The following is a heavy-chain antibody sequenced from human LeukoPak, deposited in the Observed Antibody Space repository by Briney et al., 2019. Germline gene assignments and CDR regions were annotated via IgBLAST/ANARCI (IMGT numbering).Heavy chain of an antibody. CDR1: GFTFSSYA. CDR2: ISGSGGST. J-gene: IGHJ5*02. CDR3: LLLWFGEVPHNWFDP. Sequence: GGSLRLSCAASGFTFSSYAMSWVRQAPGKGLEWVSAISGSGGSTYYADSVKGRFTISRDNSKNTLYLQMNSLRAEDTAVYYCLLLWFGEVPHNWFDPWGQETLVTVSS. D-gene: IGHD3-10*01. V-gene: IGHV3-23*01.